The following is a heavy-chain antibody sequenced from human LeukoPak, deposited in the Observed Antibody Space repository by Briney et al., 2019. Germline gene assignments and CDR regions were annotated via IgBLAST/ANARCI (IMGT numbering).Heavy chain of an antibody. J-gene: IGHJ4*02. CDR1: GFTFSDQY. D-gene: IGHD3-10*01. V-gene: IGHV3-15*01. CDR3: TTESSGSSPFDY. Sequence: PGGSLRLSCEDSGFTFSDQYMSWIRQAPGKGLEWVGRIKSKTDGGTTDYAAPVKGRFTISRDDSKNTLYLQMNSLKTEDTPVYYCTTESSGSSPFDYWGQGTLVTVSS. CDR2: IKSKTDGGTT.